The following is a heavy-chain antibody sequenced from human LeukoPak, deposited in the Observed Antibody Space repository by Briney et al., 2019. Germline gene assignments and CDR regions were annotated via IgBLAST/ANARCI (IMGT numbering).Heavy chain of an antibody. Sequence: ASVKVSCKASGYTFTSYGISWVRQAPGQGLEWMGWISAYNGNTNYAQKLQGRVTMTTDTSTSTAYMELRSLRSDDTVVYYCARDYPMGGGKEGFDYRGQGTLVTVSS. D-gene: IGHD4-23*01. V-gene: IGHV1-18*01. CDR1: GYTFTSYG. CDR3: ARDYPMGGGKEGFDY. CDR2: ISAYNGNT. J-gene: IGHJ4*02.